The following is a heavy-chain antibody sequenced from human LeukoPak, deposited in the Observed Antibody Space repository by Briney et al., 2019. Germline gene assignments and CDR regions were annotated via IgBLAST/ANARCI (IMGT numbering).Heavy chain of an antibody. CDR2: ISSSSSYI. V-gene: IGHV3-21*01. Sequence: SGGSLRLSCAASGFTLSSYFMNWVRQAPGKGLEWGSSISSSSSYIYYADSVKGRFTISRDNAKNSLYLQMNSLRAEDTAVYYCARDLGYCSGGSCTNYWGQGTLVTVSS. D-gene: IGHD2-15*01. J-gene: IGHJ4*02. CDR1: GFTLSSYF. CDR3: ARDLGYCSGGSCTNY.